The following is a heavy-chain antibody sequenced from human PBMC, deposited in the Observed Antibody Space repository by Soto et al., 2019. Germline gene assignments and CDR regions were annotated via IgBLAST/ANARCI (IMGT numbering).Heavy chain of an antibody. J-gene: IGHJ6*02. CDR3: ARAGGYSRTTPNPRAYDMDV. V-gene: IGHV1-3*01. CDR2: INAGNGNT. D-gene: IGHD6-13*01. CDR1: GYTFTSYA. Sequence: ASVKVSCKASGYTFTSYAMNWVRQAPGQRLEWMGWINAGNGNTKYSQKNQGRDTITRDTPASTAYMELSSLRSEDTAVYYFARAGGYSRTTPNPRAYDMDVWGQGTTVTVSS.